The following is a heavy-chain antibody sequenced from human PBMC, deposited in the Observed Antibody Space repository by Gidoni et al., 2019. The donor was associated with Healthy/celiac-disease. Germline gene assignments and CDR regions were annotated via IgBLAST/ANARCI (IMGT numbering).Heavy chain of an antibody. CDR1: GSSFTSYC. V-gene: IGHV5-51*01. CDR2: IYPGDSDT. CDR3: AREGYSSSWYNWFDP. Sequence: EVQLVQSGAEVKKPGESLKISCKGSGSSFTSYCIGWVRQMPGKGLEWMGIIYPGDSDTRYSPSVQGQVTISADKSISTAYLQWSSLKASDTAMYYCAREGYSSSWYNWFDPWGQGTLVTVSS. D-gene: IGHD6-13*01. J-gene: IGHJ5*02.